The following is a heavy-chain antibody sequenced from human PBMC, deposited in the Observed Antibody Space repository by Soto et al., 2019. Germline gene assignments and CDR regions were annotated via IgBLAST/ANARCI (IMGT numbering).Heavy chain of an antibody. D-gene: IGHD5-12*01. CDR2: IYHSGST. Sequence: QVQLQESGPGLVKPSGTLSLTCAVSGGSISSSNWWSWVRHPPGKGLEWIGEIYHSGSTNYNPSLKSRVTISVDKSKNQFSLKLSSVAAADTAVYYCVLTNSGYGVGWEGMDVWGQGTTVTVSS. J-gene: IGHJ6*02. CDR3: VLTNSGYGVGWEGMDV. CDR1: GGSISSSNW. V-gene: IGHV4-4*02.